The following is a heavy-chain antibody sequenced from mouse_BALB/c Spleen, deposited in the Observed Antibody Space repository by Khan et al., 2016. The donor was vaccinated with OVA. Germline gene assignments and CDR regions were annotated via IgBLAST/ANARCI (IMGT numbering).Heavy chain of an antibody. J-gene: IGHJ4*01. CDR1: GYTFTSYW. D-gene: IGHD2-4*01. Sequence: QVQLQQSGAELVRPGASVKLSCKASGYTFTSYWINWVKQRPGQGLEWIGNIYPSDSYTNYNQKFKDKATLTVDKSSSTAYMQLSSPTSEDSAVYYCTFDYDDALDYWGQGTSVTVSS. CDR2: IYPSDSYT. V-gene: IGHV1-69*02. CDR3: TFDYDDALDY.